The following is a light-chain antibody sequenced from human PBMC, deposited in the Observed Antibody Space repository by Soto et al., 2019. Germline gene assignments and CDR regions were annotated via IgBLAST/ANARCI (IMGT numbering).Light chain of an antibody. V-gene: IGLV3-21*02. CDR1: NIGSKS. Sequence: SYELTQPPSVSVAPGQTAIITCGEKNIGSKSVHWYQQKPGQGPVLVVYDDSDRPSRIPERCSGSKSGKVATLTISRVESGDEADYYCHGWDDSDHYVFGSGTKLTVL. CDR2: DDS. J-gene: IGLJ1*01. CDR3: HGWDDSDHYV.